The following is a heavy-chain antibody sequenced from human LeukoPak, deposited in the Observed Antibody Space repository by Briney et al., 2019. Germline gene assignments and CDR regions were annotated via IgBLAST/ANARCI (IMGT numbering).Heavy chain of an antibody. CDR3: ARAEVLSFFDS. V-gene: IGHV3-66*02. J-gene: IGHJ4*02. CDR2: IYTGGST. Sequence: GGSLRRSCTATGFTVSTNYMNWVRQAPGKGLEWVSVIYTGGSTYYADSVKGRFNISRDNSKNTVYLQMNSLRPEDTAVYYCARAEVLSFFDSWGQGTLVTVSS. D-gene: IGHD4/OR15-4a*01. CDR1: GFTVSTNY.